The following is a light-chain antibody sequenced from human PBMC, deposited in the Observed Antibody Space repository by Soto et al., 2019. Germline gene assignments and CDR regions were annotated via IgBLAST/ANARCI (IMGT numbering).Light chain of an antibody. CDR1: SSNIGAGYD. CDR2: GNS. J-gene: IGLJ1*01. Sequence: QSVLTQPPSVSGAPGQRVTISCTGSSSNIGAGYDVHWYQQLPGTAPKLLIYGNSNRPSGVPDRFSGSNSGTSASLAITGLQAEDEADYYCQSYDSSLRGSPLDVFGTGTKLTVL. CDR3: QSYDSSLRGSPLDV. V-gene: IGLV1-40*01.